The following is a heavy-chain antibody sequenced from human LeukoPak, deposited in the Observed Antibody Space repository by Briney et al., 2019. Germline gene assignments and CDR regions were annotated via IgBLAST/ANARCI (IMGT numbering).Heavy chain of an antibody. Sequence: GGSLSLSCAASGFTFSSFCMHWVRQPPGKVLEWLSYSSSNGSIIYYADSVKGRFTISRDNVKNSLYLQMNSLRAEDSAVYYCAKAHSTGWYSFDFWGQGTLVTVSS. CDR2: SSSNGSII. CDR3: AKAHSTGWYSFDF. D-gene: IGHD6-19*01. CDR1: GFTFSSFC. V-gene: IGHV3-48*01. J-gene: IGHJ4*02.